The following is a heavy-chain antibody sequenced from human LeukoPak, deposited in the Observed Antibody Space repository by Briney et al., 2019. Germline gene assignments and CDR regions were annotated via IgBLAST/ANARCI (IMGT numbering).Heavy chain of an antibody. CDR3: ARDSHKLHSSAYFYFFDY. J-gene: IGHJ4*02. CDR1: GFTVSSDY. V-gene: IGHV3-66*02. Sequence: GGSLRLSCAASGFTVSSDYMGWVRQAPGKGLEYVSIIYGGGDTFYADSVKGRSTISRDNSKNTLYLQMNSLRAEDTAVYYCARDSHKLHSSAYFYFFDYWGQGTLVSVSS. D-gene: IGHD3-22*01. CDR2: IYGGGDT.